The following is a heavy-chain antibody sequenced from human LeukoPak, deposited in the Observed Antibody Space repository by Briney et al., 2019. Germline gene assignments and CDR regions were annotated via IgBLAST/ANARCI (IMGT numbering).Heavy chain of an antibody. J-gene: IGHJ4*02. CDR3: AREPSRWETYFDY. V-gene: IGHV3-21*01. D-gene: IGHD1-26*01. CDR2: ISSSSSYI. Sequence: GGSLRLSCAASGFTFSSYSMNWVRQAPGKGLEWVSSISSSSSYIYYADSVKGRFTISRDNAKNSLYLQMNSLRAEDTAVYYCAREPSRWETYFDYWGQGTLVTVSS. CDR1: GFTFSSYS.